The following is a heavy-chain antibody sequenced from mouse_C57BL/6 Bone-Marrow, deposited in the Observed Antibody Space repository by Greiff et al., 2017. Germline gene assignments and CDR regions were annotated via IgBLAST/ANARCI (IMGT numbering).Heavy chain of an antibody. CDR2: IDPSDSST. CDR3: AREGCTRITERFAY. D-gene: IGHD2-4*01. J-gene: IGHJ3*01. Sequence: QVQLKQPGAELVKPGASVKLSCTASGYTFTSYWMQWVKQRPGQGLEWIGEIDPSDSSTNYNQTFKGKATLTVDTSSSTAYMQLSSLTSEDSEVYYCAREGCTRITERFAYWGQGTLVTVSA. CDR1: GYTFTSYW. V-gene: IGHV1-50*01.